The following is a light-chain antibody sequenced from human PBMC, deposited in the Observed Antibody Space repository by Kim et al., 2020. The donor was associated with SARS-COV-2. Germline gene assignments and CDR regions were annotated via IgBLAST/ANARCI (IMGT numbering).Light chain of an antibody. CDR3: SSHAGRV. CDR1: SSDVGGYNY. J-gene: IGLJ2*01. V-gene: IGLV2-11*01. CDR2: DVS. Sequence: GSPGQSVTLSCMGTSSDVGGYNYVSWYQQHPGKAPKLMIYDVSKRPSGVPDRFSGAKSGNTASLTVSGLQAEDEADYYCSSHAGRVFGGGTQVTVL.